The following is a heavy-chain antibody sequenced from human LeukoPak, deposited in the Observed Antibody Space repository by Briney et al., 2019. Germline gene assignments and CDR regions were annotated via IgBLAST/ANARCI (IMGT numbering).Heavy chain of an antibody. CDR1: GGSISSGGYY. Sequence: SETLSLTCTVSGGSISSGGYYWSWIRQPPGKGLEWIGYIYHSGSTYYNPSLKSRVTISVDRSKNQFSLKLSSVTAADTAVYYCAREVKYGVMGARGNWFDPWGQGTLVTVPS. D-gene: IGHD1-26*01. V-gene: IGHV4-30-2*01. CDR2: IYHSGST. CDR3: AREVKYGVMGARGNWFDP. J-gene: IGHJ5*02.